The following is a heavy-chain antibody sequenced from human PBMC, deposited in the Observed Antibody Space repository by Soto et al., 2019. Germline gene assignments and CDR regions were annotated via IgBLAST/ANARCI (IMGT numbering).Heavy chain of an antibody. CDR3: ATWLLREHAYGI. CDR1: GLTITGKKY. CDR2: LYDVDGT. Sequence: GGSLRLSCAALGLTITGKKYMSWVRQAPGRGLEWVSALYDVDGTYYADSVKGRCTISRDSSKTIVFLQMTNLGPDDTAVYYCATWLLREHAYGIWGLGTTVTVSS. D-gene: IGHD2-15*01. J-gene: IGHJ3*02. V-gene: IGHV3-53*01.